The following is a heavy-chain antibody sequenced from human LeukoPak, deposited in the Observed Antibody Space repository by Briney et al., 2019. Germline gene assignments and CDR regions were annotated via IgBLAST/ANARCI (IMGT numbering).Heavy chain of an antibody. CDR3: ARDRGGYCSSTSCYRFQFDP. V-gene: IGHV3-48*01. J-gene: IGHJ5*02. CDR1: GFTFSSYS. Sequence: PGGSLRLSFAASGFTFSSYSMNWVRQAPGKGLEWVSYISSSSSTIYYADSVKGRFTISRDNAKNSLYLQMNSLRAEDTAVYYCARDRGGYCSSTSCYRFQFDPWGQGTLVTVSS. D-gene: IGHD2-2*03. CDR2: ISSSSSTI.